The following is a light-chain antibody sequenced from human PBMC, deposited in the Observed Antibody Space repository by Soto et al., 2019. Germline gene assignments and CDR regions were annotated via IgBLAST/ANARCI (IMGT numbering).Light chain of an antibody. CDR1: SSNIGSNY. CDR2: RNN. Sequence: QSVLTQPPSASGTPGQRVTISCSGSSSNIGSNYVYWYQQLPGTAPKLLIYRNNQRPSGVPDRFSGSKSGTSAALAISGLRSEDEADYYCAAWDDSLHVVFGGGTQLTV. J-gene: IGLJ2*01. V-gene: IGLV1-47*01. CDR3: AAWDDSLHVV.